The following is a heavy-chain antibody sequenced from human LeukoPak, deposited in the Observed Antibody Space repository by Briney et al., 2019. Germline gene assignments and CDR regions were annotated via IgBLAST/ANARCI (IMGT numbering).Heavy chain of an antibody. CDR3: AKTTVGYSSGRFPGWPADY. Sequence: GGSLRLSCTASGFAFGSYAMYWVRQAPGKGLEWVSGIFGSGGSAHYADSVKGRFTISRDNSKNTVYLEMNSLGVEDTAVYYCAKTTVGYSSGRFPGWPADYWAREPWSPSPQ. J-gene: IGHJ4*02. V-gene: IGHV3-23*01. CDR2: IFGSGGSA. D-gene: IGHD2-15*01. CDR1: GFAFGSYA.